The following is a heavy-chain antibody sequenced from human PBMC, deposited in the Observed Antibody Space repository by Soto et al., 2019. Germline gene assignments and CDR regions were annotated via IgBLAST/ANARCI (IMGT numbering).Heavy chain of an antibody. Sequence: SETLSLTCAVYGGSFSGYYWSWIRQPPGKGLEWIGEINHSGSTNYNPSLKSRVTISVDTSKNRFSLKLSSVTAADTAVYYCARGLLGGSYWNYYYYGMDVWGQGTTVTVSS. V-gene: IGHV4-34*01. J-gene: IGHJ6*02. CDR3: ARGLLGGSYWNYYYYGMDV. CDR2: INHSGST. CDR1: GGSFSGYY. D-gene: IGHD1-26*01.